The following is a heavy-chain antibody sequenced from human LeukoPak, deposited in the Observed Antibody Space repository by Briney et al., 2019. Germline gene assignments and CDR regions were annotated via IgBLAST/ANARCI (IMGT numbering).Heavy chain of an antibody. CDR1: GYTFTSYA. CDR3: ARDAVVGTGIAFDV. CDR2: INAGNGNT. V-gene: IGHV1-3*01. Sequence: GASVKVSCKASGYTFTSYAMHWVRQAPGQRLEWMGWINAGNGNTKYSQKFQGRVTITRDTSASTVYMELSSLRSEDTAVYYCARDAVVGTGIAFDVWGQGTMVTVSS. D-gene: IGHD4-23*01. J-gene: IGHJ3*01.